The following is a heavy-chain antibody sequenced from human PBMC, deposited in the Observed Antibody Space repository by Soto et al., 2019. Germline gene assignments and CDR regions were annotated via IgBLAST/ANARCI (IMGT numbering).Heavy chain of an antibody. CDR2: ISYDGSNK. CDR3: ASVSTMIVVVITKGSGAFDI. J-gene: IGHJ3*02. CDR1: GFTFSSYA. V-gene: IGHV3-30-3*01. D-gene: IGHD3-22*01. Sequence: GSLRLSCAASGFTFSSYAMHWVRQAPGKGLEWVAVISYDGSNKYYADSVKGRFTISRDNSKNTLYLRMNSLRAEDTAVYYCASVSTMIVVVITKGSGAFDIWGQGTMVTVSS.